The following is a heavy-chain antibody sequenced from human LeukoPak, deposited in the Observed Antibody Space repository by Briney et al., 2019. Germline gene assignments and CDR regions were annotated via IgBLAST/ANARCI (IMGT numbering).Heavy chain of an antibody. J-gene: IGHJ4*02. CDR1: GFTVSSNY. D-gene: IGHD3-3*01. V-gene: IGHV3-66*01. Sequence: PGGSLRLSCAASGFTVSSNYMSWVRQAPGKGLEWVSVIYSGGSTYYADSVKGRFTISRDNSKNTLYLQMNSLRAEDTAVYYCARVGFWSGYYIIDYWGQGTLVTVSS. CDR2: IYSGGST. CDR3: ARVGFWSGYYIIDY.